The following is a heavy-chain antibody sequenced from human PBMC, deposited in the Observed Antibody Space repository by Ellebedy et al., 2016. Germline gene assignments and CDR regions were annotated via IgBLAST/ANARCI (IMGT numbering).Heavy chain of an antibody. CDR3: ARAGSVARGHYTMDV. CDR2: TRNRAKGYTT. D-gene: IGHD2-8*02. Sequence: GESLKISXAASGFTFSDHYMDWVRQAPGKGLEWVGRTRNRAKGYTTEYAASVKGRFTLSRDDSENSLYLQMNSLETEDTAVYYCARAGSVARGHYTMDVWGNGTTVTVSS. J-gene: IGHJ6*03. CDR1: GFTFSDHY. V-gene: IGHV3-72*01.